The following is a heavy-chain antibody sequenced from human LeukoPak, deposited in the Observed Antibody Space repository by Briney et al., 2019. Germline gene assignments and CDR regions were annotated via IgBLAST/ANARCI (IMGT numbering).Heavy chain of an antibody. CDR3: AREDRSGYSSVPDFDY. CDR2: INPSGGST. V-gene: IGHV1-46*01. CDR1: GYTFTSYY. Sequence: GASVKVSCKASGYTFTSYYMHWVRQAPGQGLEWMGIINPSGGSTSYAQKFQGRVTMTRDTSTSTVYMELSSLRSEDTAVYYCAREDRSGYSSVPDFDYWGQGTLVTVSS. D-gene: IGHD3-22*01. J-gene: IGHJ4*02.